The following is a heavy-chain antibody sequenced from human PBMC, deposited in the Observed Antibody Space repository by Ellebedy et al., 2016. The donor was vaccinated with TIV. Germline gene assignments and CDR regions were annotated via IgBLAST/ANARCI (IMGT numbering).Heavy chain of an antibody. CDR2: IYYSGST. V-gene: IGHV4-59*01. Sequence: MPSETLSLTCTVSYDSISSYYWSWIRQPPGKGLEWIGYIYYSGSTNYNPSLKSRVTISLDTSKNQLSLKLSSVTAADTAVYYCASGTNQDVFDYWGQGTLVTVSS. CDR1: YDSISSYY. CDR3: ASGTNQDVFDY. J-gene: IGHJ4*02. D-gene: IGHD1-14*01.